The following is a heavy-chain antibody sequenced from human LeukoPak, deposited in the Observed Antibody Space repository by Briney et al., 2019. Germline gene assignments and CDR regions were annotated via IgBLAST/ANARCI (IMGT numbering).Heavy chain of an antibody. J-gene: IGHJ6*04. V-gene: IGHV3-53*01. CDR2: IYSGGST. D-gene: IGHD6-13*01. CDR1: GFTVSSNF. CDR3: ARVGGSSWYDYYYYGMDV. Sequence: GGSLRLSCVASGFTVSSNFLSWVRQAPGKGLEWVSVIYSGGSTYYADSVKGRFTISRDNSKNTLCLQMNSLRAEDTAVYYCARVGGSSWYDYYYYGMDVWGKGTTVTVSS.